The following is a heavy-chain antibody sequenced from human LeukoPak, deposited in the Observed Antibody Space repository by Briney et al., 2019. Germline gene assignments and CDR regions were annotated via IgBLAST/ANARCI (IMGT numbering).Heavy chain of an antibody. CDR1: GGTFSSYA. CDR3: ARDGWDYYDSSGYYLYGYFDY. Sequence: ASVKVSCKASGGTFSSYAISWVRQAPGQGLEWMGGIIPIFGTANYAQKFQGRVTITTDESTSTAYMELSSLRSEDTAVYYCARDGWDYYDSSGYYLYGYFDYWGQGTVVTVSS. CDR2: IIPIFGTA. D-gene: IGHD3-22*01. J-gene: IGHJ4*02. V-gene: IGHV1-69*05.